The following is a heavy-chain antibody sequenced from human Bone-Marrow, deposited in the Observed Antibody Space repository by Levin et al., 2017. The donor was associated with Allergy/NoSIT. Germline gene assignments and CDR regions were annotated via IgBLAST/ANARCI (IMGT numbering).Heavy chain of an antibody. CDR3: TRDTFGVDDY. D-gene: IGHD3-3*01. CDR1: GFSVSRYW. J-gene: IGHJ4*02. Sequence: GGSLRLSCAASGFSVSRYWMHWVRQAPGKGLAWVSRINEDGSTINYADSVEGRFTISRDSAQNTLYLQMNSLRVEDTAVYYCTRDTFGVDDYWGQGTMVTVSS. V-gene: IGHV3-74*01. CDR2: INEDGSTI.